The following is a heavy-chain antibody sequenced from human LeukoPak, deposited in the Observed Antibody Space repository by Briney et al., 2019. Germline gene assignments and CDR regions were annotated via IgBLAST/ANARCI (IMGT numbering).Heavy chain of an antibody. J-gene: IGHJ4*02. CDR3: AFGRYPFDY. CDR2: IHSGGTI. D-gene: IGHD3-16*02. CDR1: GFTLSDFY. V-gene: IGHV3-66*01. Sequence: GGSLRLSCAASGFTLSDFYMNWVRQAPGKGLEWVSLIHSGGTIYSTDSVKGRFTISRDNSKNTLYLQMNSLTTEDTAVYYCAFGRYPFDYWGQGTLVTVSS.